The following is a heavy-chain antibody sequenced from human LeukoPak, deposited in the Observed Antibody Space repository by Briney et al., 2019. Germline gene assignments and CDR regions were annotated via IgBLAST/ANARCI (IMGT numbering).Heavy chain of an antibody. V-gene: IGHV4-39*01. Sequence: SETLSLTCTVSGGSISSSSYYWGWIRQPPGKGLEWIGSIYYSGSTYYNPSLKSRVTISVDTSKNQFSLKLSSVTAADTAVYYCARVTGYSSGWYDYWGQGTLVTVSS. CDR3: ARVTGYSSGWYDY. CDR1: GGSISSSSYY. D-gene: IGHD6-19*01. J-gene: IGHJ4*02. CDR2: IYYSGST.